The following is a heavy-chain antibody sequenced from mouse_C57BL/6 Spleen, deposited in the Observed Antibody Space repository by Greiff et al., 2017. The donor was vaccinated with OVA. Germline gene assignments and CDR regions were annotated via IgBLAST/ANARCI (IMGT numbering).Heavy chain of an antibody. CDR2: ISSGGSYT. V-gene: IGHV5-6*02. D-gene: IGHD1-1*01. J-gene: IGHJ4*01. Sequence: EVMLVESGGDLVKPGGSLKLSCAASGFTFSSYGMSWVRQTPDKRLEWVATISSGGSYTYYPDSVKGRFTISRDKAKNTLYLHMSSLKSEDTTMYYCARHLYYCTLYSMDYWGQGTSVTVSS. CDR1: GFTFSSYG. CDR3: ARHLYYCTLYSMDY.